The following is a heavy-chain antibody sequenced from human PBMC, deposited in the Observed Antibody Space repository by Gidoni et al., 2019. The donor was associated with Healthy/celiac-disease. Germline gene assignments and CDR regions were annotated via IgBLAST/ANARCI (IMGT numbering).Heavy chain of an antibody. CDR2: ISSSSSYI. J-gene: IGHJ3*02. Sequence: EVQLVESGGGLVKPGGSLRLSCAASGFTFSSYSMNWVRQAPGKGLEWVSSISSSSSYIYYADSVKGRFTISRDNAKNSLYLQMNSLRAEDTAVYYCARDGNAYYDSSAPDIWGQGTMVTVSS. CDR3: ARDGNAYYDSSAPDI. V-gene: IGHV3-21*01. D-gene: IGHD3-22*01. CDR1: GFTFSSYS.